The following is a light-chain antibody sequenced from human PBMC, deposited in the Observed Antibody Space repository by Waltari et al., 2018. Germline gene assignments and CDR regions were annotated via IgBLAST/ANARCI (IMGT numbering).Light chain of an antibody. CDR2: RSV. CDR3: SAWDNSLNIWM. J-gene: IGLJ3*02. V-gene: IGLV10-54*04. Sequence: QAGLTQPPSVSTDLGQTVPLTCTAGSDTVGNQGAAWLQQRPGHPPKHLSHRSVQRPPGISERFSASRSGNIASLTITALQPDDEADYVCSAWDNSLNIWMFGGGTKLTVL. CDR1: SDTVGNQG.